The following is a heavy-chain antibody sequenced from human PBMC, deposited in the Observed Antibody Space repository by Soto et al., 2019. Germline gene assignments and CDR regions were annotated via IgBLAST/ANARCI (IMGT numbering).Heavy chain of an antibody. CDR2: ISWNGGVI. D-gene: IGHD2-8*02. CDR1: GFIFDDYA. CDR3: VKDRNPTGWCTES. V-gene: IGHV3-9*01. J-gene: IGHJ5*02. Sequence: PVGSLRLSCAASGFIFDDYAMHWVRQVPGKGLDWVSTISWNGGVIDYAESVEGRFTISKDNGKNSLYLQMNSLKTEDTALYYCVKDRNPTGWCTESWGQGTLVTVSS.